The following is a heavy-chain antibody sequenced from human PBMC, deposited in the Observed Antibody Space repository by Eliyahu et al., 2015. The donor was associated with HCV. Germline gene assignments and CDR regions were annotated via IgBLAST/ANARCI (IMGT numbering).Heavy chain of an antibody. Sequence: QVQLQESGPGLVKPSETLSLTCTVSGGSITTYYWSWIRQPPGKGLEWIGYIHYSGSPNYNPSLKSRVTISVXTSKNQFSLNLTSVTAADTAVYYCASGGGGIAVAGTGGWFDPWGQGTLVTVSS. CDR2: IHYSGSP. CDR1: GGSITTYY. CDR3: ASGGGGIAVAGTGGWFDP. J-gene: IGHJ5*02. D-gene: IGHD6-19*01. V-gene: IGHV4-59*01.